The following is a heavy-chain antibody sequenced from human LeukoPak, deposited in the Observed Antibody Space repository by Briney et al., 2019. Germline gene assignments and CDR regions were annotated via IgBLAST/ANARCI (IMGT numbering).Heavy chain of an antibody. CDR1: GYTFSDYG. CDR2: ISPYNGNT. CDR3: ARGRYYGSGSYYIS. J-gene: IGHJ4*02. D-gene: IGHD3-10*01. Sequence: ASVKVSYKASGYTFSDYGITWVRQAPGQGLEWMGWISPYNGNTNSAEKFQGRVSMTTDTSTKTAYMELRSLRSDDTAVYFCARGRYYGSGSYYISWGQGTLVTVSS. V-gene: IGHV1-18*04.